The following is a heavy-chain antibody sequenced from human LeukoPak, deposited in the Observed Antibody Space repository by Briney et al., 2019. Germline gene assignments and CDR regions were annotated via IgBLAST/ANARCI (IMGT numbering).Heavy chain of an antibody. V-gene: IGHV4-34*01. CDR1: GGSFSGYY. D-gene: IGHD3-10*01. Sequence: TTSETLSLTCAVYGGSFSGYYWSWIRQPPGKRLEWIGEINHSGSTNYNPSLKGRVTISVDTSKNQFSLKLSSVTAADTAEYYCARRGYYGSGSYFFDYWGQGTLVTVSS. CDR3: ARRGYYGSGSYFFDY. CDR2: INHSGST. J-gene: IGHJ4*02.